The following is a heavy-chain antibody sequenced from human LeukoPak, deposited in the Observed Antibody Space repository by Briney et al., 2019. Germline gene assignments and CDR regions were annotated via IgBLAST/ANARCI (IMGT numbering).Heavy chain of an antibody. J-gene: IGHJ2*01. V-gene: IGHV4-59*12. D-gene: IGHD5/OR15-5a*01. Sequence: PSETLSLTCTVSGGSISSYYWSWIRQPPGKGLEWIGYIYYSGSTNYNPSLKSRVTISVDTSKNQFSLKLSSVTAADTAVYYCARDPSVPSYWYFDLWGRGTLVTVSS. CDR3: ARDPSVPSYWYFDL. CDR2: IYYSGST. CDR1: GGSISSYY.